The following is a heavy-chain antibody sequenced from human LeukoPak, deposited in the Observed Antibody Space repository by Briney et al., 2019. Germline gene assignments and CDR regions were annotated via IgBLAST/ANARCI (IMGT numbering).Heavy chain of an antibody. D-gene: IGHD2-21*02. CDR1: GYTFTSYD. Sequence: ASVTVSCKASGYTFTSYDINWVRQAPGQGLEWMGWINPNSGGTNYAQKFQGRVTMTRDTSISTAYMELSRLRSDDTAVYYCARVVVVVTDGAWFDPWGQGTLVTVSS. J-gene: IGHJ5*02. CDR2: INPNSGGT. CDR3: ARVVVVVTDGAWFDP. V-gene: IGHV1-2*02.